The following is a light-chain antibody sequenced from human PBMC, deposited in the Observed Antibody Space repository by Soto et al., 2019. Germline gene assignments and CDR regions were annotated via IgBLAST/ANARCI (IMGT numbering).Light chain of an antibody. Sequence: DMQMTQSPSSLSASVGDRVTITCRASQSISSYLNWYQQKPGKAPKLLIYAASSLQSGVPSRFSGSGSGTDFTLTISSLQPEDFATYYCQQSYSTPGTFGQGTRVDSK. J-gene: IGKJ1*01. CDR3: QQSYSTPGT. V-gene: IGKV1-39*01. CDR1: QSISSY. CDR2: AAS.